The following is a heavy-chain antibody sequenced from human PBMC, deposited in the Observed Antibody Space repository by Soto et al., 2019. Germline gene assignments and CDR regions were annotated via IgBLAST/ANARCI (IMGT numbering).Heavy chain of an antibody. CDR2: ISGSGGST. D-gene: IGHD2-2*01. CDR3: AKARVGYYYYGMDV. CDR1: GFTFSSYA. Sequence: EVQLLESGGGLVQPGGSLRLSCAASGFTFSSYAMSWVRQAPGKGLEWVPAISGSGGSTYYADSVKGRFTISRDNSKNTLYLQMTSLRAEDTAVYYCAKARVGYYYYGMDVWGQGTTVTVSS. V-gene: IGHV3-23*01. J-gene: IGHJ6*02.